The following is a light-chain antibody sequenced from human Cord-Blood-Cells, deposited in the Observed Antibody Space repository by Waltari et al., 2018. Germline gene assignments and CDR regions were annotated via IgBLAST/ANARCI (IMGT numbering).Light chain of an antibody. CDR2: RNN. CDR1: CSNLGRNY. V-gene: IGLV1-47*01. Sequence: QSVLTQPPSASWTPGQRVTIPCSGSCSNLGRNYVCWYQHLPGTAPKLLIYRNNQRRSGVPDRFSGSKSGTSASRAIGGLRSEEEADYYCAAGGDSLSGWWFGGGTRLSV. J-gene: IGLJ3*02. CDR3: AAGGDSLSGWW.